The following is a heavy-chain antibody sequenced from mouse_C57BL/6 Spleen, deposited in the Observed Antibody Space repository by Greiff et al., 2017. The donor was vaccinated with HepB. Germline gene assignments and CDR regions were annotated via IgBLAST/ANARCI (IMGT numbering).Heavy chain of an antibody. CDR1: GYAFSSSW. V-gene: IGHV1-82*01. CDR3: ARSTVPLYAMDY. J-gene: IGHJ4*01. Sequence: QVQLQQSGPELVKPGASVKISCKASGYAFSSSWMNWVKQRPGKGLEWIGRIYPGDGDTNYNGKFKGKATLTADKSSSTAYMQLSSLTSEDSAVYFCARSTVPLYAMDYWGQGTSVTVSS. D-gene: IGHD1-1*01. CDR2: IYPGDGDT.